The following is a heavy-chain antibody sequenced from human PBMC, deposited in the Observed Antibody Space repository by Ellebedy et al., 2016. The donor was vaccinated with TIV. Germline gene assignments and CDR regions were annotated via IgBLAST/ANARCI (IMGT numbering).Heavy chain of an antibody. V-gene: IGHV4-34*01. D-gene: IGHD2-8*01. CDR3: ARIGYCTSGVCYFYYFDY. CDR2: INHSGYT. Sequence: MPSETLSLTCTVYGGSLSGYYWSWIRQPPGKGLEWIGDINHSGYTNYNPSLKSRLTISVDTSKNHFSLRLNSVTAADTAVYYCARIGYCTSGVCYFYYFDYWGQGTLVTVSS. CDR1: GGSLSGYY. J-gene: IGHJ4*02.